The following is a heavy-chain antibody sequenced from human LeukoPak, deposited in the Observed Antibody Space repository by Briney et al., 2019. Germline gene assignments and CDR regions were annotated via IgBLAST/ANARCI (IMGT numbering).Heavy chain of an antibody. Sequence: GGSLRLSCAACGFTFSHYTIVWVRQAPGKGLERVASITSSSSHIYYADSVKGRFTISRDNAKNEVYLQMNSLRGEDTAIYYCARVMMGATVTTFHYYCMDVWGVGTAVTVSS. V-gene: IGHV3-21*01. D-gene: IGHD4-11*01. CDR1: GFTFSHYT. CDR3: ARVMMGATVTTFHYYCMDV. CDR2: ITSSSSHI. J-gene: IGHJ6*03.